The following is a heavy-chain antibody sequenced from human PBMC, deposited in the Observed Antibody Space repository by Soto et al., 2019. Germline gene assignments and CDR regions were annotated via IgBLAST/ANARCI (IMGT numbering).Heavy chain of an antibody. CDR3: AAEVWSGYWRYYYGMDV. Sequence: GASVKVSWKASGFTFTSSAVQWGRQARGQSLEWIGWIVVGSGNTNYAQKFQERVTITRDMSTSTAYMELSSLRSEDTAVYYCAAEVWSGYWRYYYGMDVWGQGTTVTVSS. V-gene: IGHV1-58*01. J-gene: IGHJ6*02. CDR1: GFTFTSSA. D-gene: IGHD3-3*01. CDR2: IVVGSGNT.